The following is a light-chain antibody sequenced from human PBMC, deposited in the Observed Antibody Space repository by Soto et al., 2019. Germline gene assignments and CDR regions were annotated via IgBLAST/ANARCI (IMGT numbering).Light chain of an antibody. V-gene: IGLV2-23*02. CDR3: CSYAGSSNVV. CDR2: EVS. Sequence: QSVLTQPASVSGSPGQSITISCTGTSSDVGSYNLVSWYQQHPGKAPKLMIYEVSKRPSGVSNRFSGSKSGNTASLTISGLQAEDEADYYCCSYAGSSNVVFSGGTKVTVL. CDR1: SSDVGSYNL. J-gene: IGLJ2*01.